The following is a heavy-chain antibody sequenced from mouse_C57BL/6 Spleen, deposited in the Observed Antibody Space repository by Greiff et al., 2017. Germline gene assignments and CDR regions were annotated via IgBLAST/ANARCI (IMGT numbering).Heavy chain of an antibody. V-gene: IGHV5-17*01. J-gene: IGHJ2*01. CDR3: ARNGVVGDY. D-gene: IGHD1-1*01. CDR1: GFTFSDYG. Sequence: EVKLMESGGGLVKPGGSLKLSCAASGFTFSDYGMHWVRQAPEKGLEWVAYISSGSSTIYYADTVKGRFTISRDNAKNTLFLQMTSLRSEETAMYYCARNGVVGDYWGQGTTLTVSS. CDR2: ISSGSSTI.